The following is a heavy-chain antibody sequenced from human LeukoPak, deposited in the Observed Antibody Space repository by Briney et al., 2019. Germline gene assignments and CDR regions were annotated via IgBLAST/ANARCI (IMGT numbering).Heavy chain of an antibody. CDR3: AREGIVAPIPTPYYLDN. CDR2: IWNDGSDK. V-gene: IGHV3-33*08. Sequence: PGGSLRLSCAASGFTFSSYAMHWVRQAPGKGLEWVAIIWNDGSDKYYVDSVKGRFTISRDNSRDTLYLQMNSLRAEDTAMYYCAREGIVAPIPTPYYLDNWGQGSLVTVSS. D-gene: IGHD2-2*02. J-gene: IGHJ4*02. CDR1: GFTFSSYA.